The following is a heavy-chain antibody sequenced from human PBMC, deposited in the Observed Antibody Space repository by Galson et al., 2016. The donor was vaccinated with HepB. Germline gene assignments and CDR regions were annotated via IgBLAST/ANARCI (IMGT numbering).Heavy chain of an antibody. Sequence: SLRLSCAVSGFTFSKYWMSWVRQAPGKGLEWVALISYDGSYSSYADSVKGRFTISRDNSKKTRYLQMNSLRAEDTAVYYCAKVPSMVRGFWGQGTMVTVSS. CDR1: GFTFSKYW. CDR3: AKVPSMVRGF. J-gene: IGHJ3*01. CDR2: ISYDGSYS. D-gene: IGHD3-10*01. V-gene: IGHV3-30*18.